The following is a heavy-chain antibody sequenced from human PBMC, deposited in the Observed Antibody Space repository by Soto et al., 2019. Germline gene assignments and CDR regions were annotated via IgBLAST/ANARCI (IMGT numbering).Heavy chain of an antibody. V-gene: IGHV5-51*01. CDR2: IYPGDSDT. J-gene: IGHJ3*02. D-gene: IGHD3-22*01. CDR3: ARLGGYYYDSSGYPHDAFDI. Sequence: GESLKISCKGSGYSFTSYWIGWVRQMPGKGLEWMGIIYPGDSDTRYSPSFQGQVTISADKSISTAYLQWSSLKASDTAMYYCARLGGYYYDSSGYPHDAFDIWGQGTMVTVSS. CDR1: GYSFTSYW.